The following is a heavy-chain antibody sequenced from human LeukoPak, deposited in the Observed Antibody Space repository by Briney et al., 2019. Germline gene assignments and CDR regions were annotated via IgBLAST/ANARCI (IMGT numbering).Heavy chain of an antibody. CDR3: ARHYYSGYDYNYFDY. D-gene: IGHD5-12*01. V-gene: IGHV4-39*01. CDR1: GGSISSSSYY. Sequence: SETLSLTCTVSGGSISSSSYYWGWIRQPPGKGLEWIGSIYYSGSTYYNPSRKSRVTISVDTSKNQFSLKLSSVTAADTAVYYCARHYYSGYDYNYFDYWGQGTLVTVSS. CDR2: IYYSGST. J-gene: IGHJ4*02.